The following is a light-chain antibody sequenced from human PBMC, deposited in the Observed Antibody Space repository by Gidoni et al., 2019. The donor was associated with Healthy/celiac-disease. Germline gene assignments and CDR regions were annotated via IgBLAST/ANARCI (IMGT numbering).Light chain of an antibody. V-gene: IGKV1-9*01. CDR3: QQCDNAPIT. J-gene: IGKJ4*01. Sequence: DIQLTQSPSFLSASVGDSVTITCRASQDVSNHLAWYQQKPGNAPKLLMYFASTLQSGVPSRFSGSGSGTEFTLTISSLQPEDFATYYCQQCDNAPITFGGGTKVEIK. CDR1: QDVSNH. CDR2: FAS.